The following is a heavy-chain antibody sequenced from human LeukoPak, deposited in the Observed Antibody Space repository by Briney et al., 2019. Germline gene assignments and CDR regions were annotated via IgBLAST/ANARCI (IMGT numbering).Heavy chain of an antibody. CDR2: IKSKTDSGTT. D-gene: IGHD3-22*01. Sequence: GGSLRLSCAASGFTFSNAWMSWVRQAPGKGLEWVGRIKSKTDSGTTDYAAPVKGRFTISRDDSKNTLYLQMNSLKTEDTAVYYCTTGPPRRITMIVVVITSYMDVWGKGTTVTVSS. CDR3: TTGPPRRITMIVVVITSYMDV. J-gene: IGHJ6*03. CDR1: GFTFSNAW. V-gene: IGHV3-15*01.